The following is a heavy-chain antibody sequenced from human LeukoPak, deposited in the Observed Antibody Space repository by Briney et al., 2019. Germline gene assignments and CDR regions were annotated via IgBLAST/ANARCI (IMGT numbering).Heavy chain of an antibody. D-gene: IGHD4-17*01. J-gene: IGHJ4*02. Sequence: SETLSLTCSVSGGSISSHYWCWIRQPPGERQEWLGYTFNSGRTKYNPSFRSRVTISVDTSKNQVSLRLTSVTTADTAICYCGRCRDEFGDYGFDYWGQGALVTVSS. CDR2: TFNSGRT. CDR1: GGSISSHY. CDR3: GRCRDEFGDYGFDY. V-gene: IGHV4-59*11.